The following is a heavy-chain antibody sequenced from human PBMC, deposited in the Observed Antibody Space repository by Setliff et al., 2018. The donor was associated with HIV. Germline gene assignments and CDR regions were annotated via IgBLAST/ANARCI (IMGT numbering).Heavy chain of an antibody. Sequence: PSETLSLTCTVSGGSISGHYWSWIRQTPGKGLEFIAYIYYTGMDTNYNPSLKSRVTISVDTSKNQFSLTLRSVSAADTAVYYFAKLSHVDTSLGITYHHFDFWGRGTLVTVSS. J-gene: IGHJ2*01. CDR2: IYYTGMDT. CDR3: AKLSHVDTSLGITYHHFDF. D-gene: IGHD5-18*01. V-gene: IGHV4-59*11. CDR1: GGSISGHY.